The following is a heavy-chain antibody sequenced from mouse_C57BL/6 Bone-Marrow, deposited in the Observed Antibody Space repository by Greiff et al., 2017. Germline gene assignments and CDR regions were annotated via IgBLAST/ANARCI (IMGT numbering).Heavy chain of an antibody. CDR2: IYPRDGST. J-gene: IGHJ2*01. Sequence: QVQLKQSGPELVKPGASVKLSCKASGYTFTSYDINWVKQRPGQGLEWIGWIYPRDGSTKYNEKFKGKATLTVATSASTAYMLLHSLTSEDAAVYFCATYYSNAYRGQGTTLTVSS. CDR3: ATYYSNAY. CDR1: GYTFTSYD. V-gene: IGHV1-85*01. D-gene: IGHD2-5*01.